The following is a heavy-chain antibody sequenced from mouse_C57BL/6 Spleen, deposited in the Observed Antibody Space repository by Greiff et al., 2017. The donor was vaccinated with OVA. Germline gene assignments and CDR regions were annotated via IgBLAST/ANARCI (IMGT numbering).Heavy chain of an antibody. V-gene: IGHV5-4*01. J-gene: IGHJ1*03. CDR2: ISDGGSYT. Sequence: EVQLVESGGGLVKPGGSLKLSCAASGFTFSSYAMSWVRQTPEKRLEWVATISDGGSYTYYPDNVKGRFTISRDNAKNNLYLQMSHLKSEDTAMYYCARVPNWGYWYFDVWGTGTTVTVSS. CDR3: ARVPNWGYWYFDV. D-gene: IGHD4-1*01. CDR1: GFTFSSYA.